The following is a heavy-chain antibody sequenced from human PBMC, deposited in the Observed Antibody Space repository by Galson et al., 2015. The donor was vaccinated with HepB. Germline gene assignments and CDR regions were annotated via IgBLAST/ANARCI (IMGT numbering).Heavy chain of an antibody. Sequence: QSGAEVKKPGESLKISCKGSGYSFTSYWIGWVRQMPGKGLEWMGIIYPGDSDTRYSPSFEGQVTISADKSISTAYLQWSSLKASDTAMYDCARIIAVAGILDNYYGMDVWGQGTTVTVS. CDR2: IYPGDSDT. D-gene: IGHD6-19*01. CDR1: GYSFTSYW. V-gene: IGHV5-51*01. CDR3: ARIIAVAGILDNYYGMDV. J-gene: IGHJ6*02.